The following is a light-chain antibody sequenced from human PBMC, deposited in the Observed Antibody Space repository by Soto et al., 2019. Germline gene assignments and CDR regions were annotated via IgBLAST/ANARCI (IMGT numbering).Light chain of an antibody. CDR3: MQATQSHWT. V-gene: IGKV2-24*01. J-gene: IGKJ1*01. CDR2: KVS. Sequence: DIVMTQTPLSSPVTLGQAASISCRSSQSLLHSDGNTYLSWSQQRPGQPPRLLIYKVSDRFSGVPDRFSGSGAGTDFTLTIRRLAPEHVGTYYCMQATQSHWTFGQGTKVDIK. CDR1: QSLLHSDGNTY.